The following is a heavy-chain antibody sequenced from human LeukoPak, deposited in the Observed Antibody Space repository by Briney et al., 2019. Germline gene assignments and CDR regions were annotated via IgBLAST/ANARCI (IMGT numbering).Heavy chain of an antibody. J-gene: IGHJ4*02. CDR1: GGSVSSANYY. CDR3: VRHPRGGPYFDY. Sequence: SETLSLTCSVSGGSVSSANYYWSWVRQPPGKGLEWIGYIYYSGSTTYNPSLKSRVTISVDTSKNQFSLKLTSVTAADTGVYYCVRHPRGGPYFDYWGQGTLVTVSS. D-gene: IGHD3-16*01. V-gene: IGHV4-61*01. CDR2: IYYSGST.